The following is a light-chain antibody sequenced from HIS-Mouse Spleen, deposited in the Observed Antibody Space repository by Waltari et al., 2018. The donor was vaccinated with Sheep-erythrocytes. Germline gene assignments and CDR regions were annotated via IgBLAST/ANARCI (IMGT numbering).Light chain of an antibody. CDR2: RNK. CDR3: AAWDDSLSGRV. Sequence: QSVLTQPPSASGTPGQRVTISCSGSSSNIGSNYVYWYQQLPGTAPKLLIYRNKQRPSGVPDRFSGSKYGTSASLAISGLRSEDGADYYCAAWDDSLSGRVFGGGTKLTVL. J-gene: IGLJ3*02. CDR1: SSNIGSNY. V-gene: IGLV1-47*01.